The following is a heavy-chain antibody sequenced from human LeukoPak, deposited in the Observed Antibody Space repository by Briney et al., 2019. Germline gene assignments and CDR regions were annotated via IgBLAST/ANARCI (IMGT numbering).Heavy chain of an antibody. CDR1: GGSISSSSYY. D-gene: IGHD3-3*01. CDR2: IYYSGST. V-gene: IGHV4-39*01. CDR3: ASFRPSGYLTDY. Sequence: PSETLSLTCTVSGGSISSSSYYWGWIRQPPGKGLEWIGSIYYSGSTHYNPSLKSRVTISVDTSKNQFSLKLSSVTAADTAVYYCASFRPSGYLTDYWGQGTLVTVSS. J-gene: IGHJ4*02.